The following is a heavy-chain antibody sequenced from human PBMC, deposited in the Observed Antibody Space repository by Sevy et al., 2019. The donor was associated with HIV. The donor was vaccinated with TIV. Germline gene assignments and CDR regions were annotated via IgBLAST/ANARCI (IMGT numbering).Heavy chain of an antibody. CDR1: GGTFSSYA. Sequence: ASVKVSCKASGGTFSSYAISWVRQAPGQGLEWMGGIIPIFGTANYAQKFQGRVTITGDESTSTAYIELSSLRSEDTAVYYCQLTYYDFWSGYSGYYYYGMDVWGQGTTVTVSS. CDR2: IIPIFGTA. V-gene: IGHV1-69*13. J-gene: IGHJ6*02. CDR3: QLTYYDFWSGYSGYYYYGMDV. D-gene: IGHD3-3*01.